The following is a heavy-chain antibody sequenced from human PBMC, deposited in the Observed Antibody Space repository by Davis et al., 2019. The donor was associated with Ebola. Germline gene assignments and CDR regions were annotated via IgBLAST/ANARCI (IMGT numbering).Heavy chain of an antibody. CDR3: ARGSNPLFGVVVGYYYGMDV. CDR1: GFTFSRHF. V-gene: IGHV3-66*01. D-gene: IGHD3-3*01. J-gene: IGHJ6*02. CDR2: IFTNGDT. Sequence: GESLKISCAASGFTFSRHFMSWVRQAPGKGLECVSVIFTNGDTYYADSVKGRFTISRDNSKNTLYLQMNSLRAEDTAVYYCARGSNPLFGVVVGYYYGMDVWGQGTTVTVSS.